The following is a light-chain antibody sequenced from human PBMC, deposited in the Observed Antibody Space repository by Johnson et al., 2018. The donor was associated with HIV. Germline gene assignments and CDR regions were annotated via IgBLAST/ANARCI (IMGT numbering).Light chain of an antibody. Sequence: QSVLTQPPSVSAAPGQKVTISCSGSSSNIGNNYVSWYQQLPGTAPKLLIYDNNKRPSGIPDRFSGSKSGTSATLGITGLQTGDEVDYYCGTWDSSLRGVFGTGTKVTVL. V-gene: IGLV1-51*01. J-gene: IGLJ1*01. CDR2: DNN. CDR1: SSNIGNNY. CDR3: GTWDSSLRGV.